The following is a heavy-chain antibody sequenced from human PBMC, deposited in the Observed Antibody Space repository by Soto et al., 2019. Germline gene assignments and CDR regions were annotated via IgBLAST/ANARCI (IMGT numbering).Heavy chain of an antibody. CDR3: AKALVVVTAAIRDYYYYGMDV. V-gene: IGHV3-9*01. D-gene: IGHD2-2*02. CDR2: ISWNSGSI. Sequence: GGSLRLSCAASGFTFDDYAMHWVRQAPGKGLEWVSGISWNSGSIGYADSVKGRFTISRDNAKNSLYLQMNSLRAEDTALYYCAKALVVVTAAIRDYYYYGMDVWGQGTKVTVSS. CDR1: GFTFDDYA. J-gene: IGHJ6*02.